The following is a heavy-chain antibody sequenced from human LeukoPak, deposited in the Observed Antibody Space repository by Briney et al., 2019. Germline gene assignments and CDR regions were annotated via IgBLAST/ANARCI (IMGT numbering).Heavy chain of an antibody. Sequence: ASVKVSCKASGYTFTSYYMHWVRQAPGQGLEWMGIINPSGGSTSYAQKFQGRVTMTRDTSTSTVYMELSSLRSEDTAVYYCARVLGYCSSTSCWYYFDYWGQGTLVTVSS. CDR1: GYTFTSYY. CDR3: ARVLGYCSSTSCWYYFDY. D-gene: IGHD2-2*01. CDR2: INPSGGST. V-gene: IGHV1-46*01. J-gene: IGHJ4*02.